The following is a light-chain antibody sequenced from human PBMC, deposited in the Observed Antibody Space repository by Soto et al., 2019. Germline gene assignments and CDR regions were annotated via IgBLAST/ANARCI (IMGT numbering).Light chain of an antibody. CDR3: QQYNNWLPVP. J-gene: IGKJ4*01. V-gene: IGKV3-15*01. Sequence: EIVMTQSPATLSVSPGERATLPCRASQSVSSNLAWYQQKPGQAPGLLIYGASARATGIPARFSGSGSGTEFTLTISSLQSEDFAVYYCQQYNNWLPVPFGGGTKVDIK. CDR1: QSVSSN. CDR2: GAS.